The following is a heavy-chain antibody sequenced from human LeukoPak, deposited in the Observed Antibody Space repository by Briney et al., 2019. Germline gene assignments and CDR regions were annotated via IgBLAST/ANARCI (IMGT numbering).Heavy chain of an antibody. CDR1: GVSITSSNW. CDR2: IFHSGST. Sequence: SETLSLTCAVSGVSITSSNWWSWVRQPPGKGLEWIGEIFHSGSTNYNPSLKSRVTISVDTSKNQFSLKLNSVTAADTAVYYCARDHSSSSEDYWGQGTLVTVSS. CDR3: ARDHSSSSEDY. D-gene: IGHD6-13*01. J-gene: IGHJ4*02. V-gene: IGHV4-4*02.